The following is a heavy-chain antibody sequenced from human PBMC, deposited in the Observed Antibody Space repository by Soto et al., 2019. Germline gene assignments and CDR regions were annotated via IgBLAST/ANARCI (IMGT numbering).Heavy chain of an antibody. D-gene: IGHD6-13*01. CDR3: AKDRSSSWSLDY. V-gene: IGHV3-30*18. Sequence: QVQLVESGGGVVQPGRSLRLSCAASGFTFSRNGMHWVRQAPGKGLEWGAVISYDGSNKYYADSVKVRVTVSRDNYKNNLYLQMNSLRPEDTAVYYCAKDRSSSWSLDYWGQGTLVTLSS. CDR2: ISYDGSNK. CDR1: GFTFSRNG. J-gene: IGHJ4*02.